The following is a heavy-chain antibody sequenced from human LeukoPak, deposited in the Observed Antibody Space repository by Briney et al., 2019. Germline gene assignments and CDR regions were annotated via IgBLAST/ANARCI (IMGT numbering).Heavy chain of an antibody. V-gene: IGHV4-39*01. Sequence: SETLSLTCIVSGGSMSLSNYYWGWIRQPPGKGLEWIGAMYYSGTTYYNPSLKSRVTESVDKSKNQWYLKMSSVTAADTAVYYCARHGYYYYMDIWGKGTTVTVSS. J-gene: IGHJ6*03. CDR3: ARHGYYYYMDI. CDR1: GGSMSLSNYY. CDR2: MYYSGTT.